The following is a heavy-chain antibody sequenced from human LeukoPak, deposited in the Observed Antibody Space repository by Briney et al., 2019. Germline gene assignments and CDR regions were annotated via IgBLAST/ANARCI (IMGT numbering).Heavy chain of an antibody. Sequence: GGSLGLSCAASGVTFSSYTMNWVRQAPGKGLEWVSSISSSSSYIYYADSVKGRFTISRDNAKNSLYLQMNSLRAEDTAVYYCAREIHLDYWGQGTLVTVSS. J-gene: IGHJ4*02. CDR3: AREIHLDY. CDR1: GVTFSSYT. V-gene: IGHV3-21*01. CDR2: ISSSSSYI.